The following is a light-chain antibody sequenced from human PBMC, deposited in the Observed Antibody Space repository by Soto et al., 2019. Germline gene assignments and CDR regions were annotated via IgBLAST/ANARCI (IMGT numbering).Light chain of an antibody. CDR3: QQYYSYPPLT. Sequence: AFRMTQSPSSLSASTGDRVTITCRASQGISSYLAWYQQKPGKAPKLLIYAASTLQSGVPSRFSGSGSGTDFTLTISCLQSEDFATYYCQQYYSYPPLTFGGGTKVEIK. J-gene: IGKJ4*01. CDR1: QGISSY. V-gene: IGKV1-8*01. CDR2: AAS.